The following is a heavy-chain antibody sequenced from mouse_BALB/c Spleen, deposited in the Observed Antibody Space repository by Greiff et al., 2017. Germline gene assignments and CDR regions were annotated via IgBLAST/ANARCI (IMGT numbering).Heavy chain of an antibody. CDR3: ARDDGYLDY. Sequence: DVKLVESGGGLVQPGGSLKLSCAASGFTFSSYTMSWVRQTPEKRLEWVAYISNGGGSTYYPDTVKGRFTISRDNAKNTLYLQMSSLKSEDTAMYYCARDDGYLDYWGQGTTLTVSS. J-gene: IGHJ2*01. D-gene: IGHD2-3*01. CDR2: ISNGGGST. CDR1: GFTFSSYT. V-gene: IGHV5-12-2*01.